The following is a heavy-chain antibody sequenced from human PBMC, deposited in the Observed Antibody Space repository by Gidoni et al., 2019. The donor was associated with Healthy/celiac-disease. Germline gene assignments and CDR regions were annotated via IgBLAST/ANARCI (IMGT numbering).Heavy chain of an antibody. CDR1: DFTFLSYS. J-gene: IGHJ4*02. Sequence: EVQLVESGGGLVKPGGSLRLSCAPSDFTFLSYSMNWVRQAPGKGLEWVSSISSSSSYIYYADSVKGRFTISRDNAKNSLYLQMNSLRAEDTAVYYCARAPGIAAAGTSFDYWGQGTLVTVSS. CDR3: ARAPGIAAAGTSFDY. CDR2: ISSSSSYI. V-gene: IGHV3-21*01. D-gene: IGHD6-13*01.